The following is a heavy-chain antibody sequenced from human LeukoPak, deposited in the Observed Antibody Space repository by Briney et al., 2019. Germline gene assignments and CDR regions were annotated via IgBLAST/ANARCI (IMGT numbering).Heavy chain of an antibody. Sequence: GGSLRLSCAASGFTFSSYAMSWVRQAPGKGLEWVSAISGSGGSTYYADSVKGRFTISRDNSKNTLYLQMNSLRAEDTAVYYCARDPHRARNWNFPPGYMDVWGKGTTVTVSS. V-gene: IGHV3-23*01. J-gene: IGHJ6*03. D-gene: IGHD1-7*01. CDR1: GFTFSSYA. CDR3: ARDPHRARNWNFPPGYMDV. CDR2: ISGSGGST.